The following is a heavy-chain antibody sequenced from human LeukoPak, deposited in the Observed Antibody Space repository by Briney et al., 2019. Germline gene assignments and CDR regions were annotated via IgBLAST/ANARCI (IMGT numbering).Heavy chain of an antibody. CDR1: GGSFSGYY. CDR3: ARGTDAYIIGNI. D-gene: IGHD5-24*01. Sequence: SETLSPTCAVFGGSFSGYYLTWIRQSPGKGLEWVGEIHPTEGGHYNPSLESRVTMSVDTSKTQFSLRMNSVTAADTAVYFCARGTDAYIIGNIWGQGSLVTVSS. V-gene: IGHV4-34*01. CDR2: IHPTEGG. J-gene: IGHJ4*02.